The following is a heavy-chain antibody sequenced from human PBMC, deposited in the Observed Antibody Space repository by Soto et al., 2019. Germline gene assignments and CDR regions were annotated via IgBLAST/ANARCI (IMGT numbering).Heavy chain of an antibody. V-gene: IGHV3-21*01. CDR1: GFTFSSYS. J-gene: IGHJ5*02. D-gene: IGHD2-15*01. CDR2: ISSSSSYI. Sequence: VXLSCAASGFTFSSYSMNWVRQAPEKGLERVSSISSSSSYIYYADSVKGRFTISRDNAKNSLYLQMNSVRAEDNAVYYCARNRKTDIVVVVAATPNWFDPWGQGTLVTVSS. CDR3: ARNRKTDIVVVVAATPNWFDP.